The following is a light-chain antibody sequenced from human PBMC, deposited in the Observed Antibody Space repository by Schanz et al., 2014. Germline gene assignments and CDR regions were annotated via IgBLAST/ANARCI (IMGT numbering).Light chain of an antibody. CDR1: SSDVGGYNY. CDR2: DVS. V-gene: IGLV2-14*01. CDR3: SSYTSSNTLE. J-gene: IGLJ2*01. Sequence: QSVLTQPASVSGSPGQSITISCTGTSSDVGGYNYVSWYQQHPGKAPKLMIYDVSNRPSGVSNRFSGSKSGNTASLTISGLQAEDEADYYCSSYTSSNTLEFGGGTKLTVL.